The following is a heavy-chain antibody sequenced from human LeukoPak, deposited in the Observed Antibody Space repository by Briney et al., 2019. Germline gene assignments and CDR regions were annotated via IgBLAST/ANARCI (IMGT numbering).Heavy chain of an antibody. Sequence: SETLSLTCTVSGGSISRSSYYWGWIRQPPGKGLEWIGSIYYSGSTYYNPSLRSRVTISVDTSKNQFSLKLSSVTAADTAVYYCARPYTSGWYPFDYWGQGTQVTVSS. CDR3: ARPYTSGWYPFDY. CDR1: GGSISRSSYY. CDR2: IYYSGST. J-gene: IGHJ4*02. D-gene: IGHD6-19*01. V-gene: IGHV4-39*01.